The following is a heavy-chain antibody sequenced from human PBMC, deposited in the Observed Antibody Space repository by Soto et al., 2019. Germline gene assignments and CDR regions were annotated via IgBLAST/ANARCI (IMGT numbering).Heavy chain of an antibody. D-gene: IGHD6-13*01. V-gene: IGHV3-23*01. CDR3: AGDRGSSFFWFDL. CDR1: GFTFSSSV. Sequence: EVQLLESGGGLVQPGGSLRLSCAVSGFTFSSSVMSWVRQAPGEGLEWVSAIGRTGDSTYYADSVKGRFTISRDNSKNTLFLQMNSRRADDTAVYYCAGDRGSSFFWFDLWGQGTLVTVSS. J-gene: IGHJ5*02. CDR2: IGRTGDST.